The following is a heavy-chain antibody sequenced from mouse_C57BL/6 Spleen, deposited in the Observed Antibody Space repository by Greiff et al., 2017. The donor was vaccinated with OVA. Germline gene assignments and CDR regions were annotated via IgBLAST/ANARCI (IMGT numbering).Heavy chain of an antibody. CDR3: ARGTGTLAY. D-gene: IGHD4-1*01. Sequence: EVQLQQSGPELVKPGASVKLPCKASGYTFTDYNMDWVKQSPGNSLEWIGDINPNNGGTIYNQKFKGKATLTVDKSSSTAYMELRSLTSEDTAVYYCARGTGTLAYWGQGTLVTVSA. CDR1: GYTFTDYN. CDR2: INPNNGGT. J-gene: IGHJ3*01. V-gene: IGHV1-18*01.